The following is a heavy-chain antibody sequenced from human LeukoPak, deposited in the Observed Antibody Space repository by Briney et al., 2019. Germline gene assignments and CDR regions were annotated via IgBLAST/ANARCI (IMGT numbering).Heavy chain of an antibody. D-gene: IGHD2/OR15-2a*01. Sequence: SETLSLTCTVFGGSISNYYWSWIRQPPGKGLEWIGEVNVLGNTNYNPSLESRVTISIDKSENHVSLKLTSVTAADTAVYYCAREGGPFRPLDYSGQGTLVTVSS. J-gene: IGHJ4*02. CDR3: AREGGPFRPLDY. CDR2: VNVLGNT. V-gene: IGHV4-59*12. CDR1: GGSISNYY.